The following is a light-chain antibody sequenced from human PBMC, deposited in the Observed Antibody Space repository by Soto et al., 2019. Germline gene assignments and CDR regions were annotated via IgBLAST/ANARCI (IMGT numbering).Light chain of an antibody. J-gene: IGLJ2*01. CDR2: DNN. Sequence: QCVLTQPPSVSAAPGQKVTISCSGSSSNIGNNYVSWYQQLPGTAPKLLIYDNNKRPSGIPDRFSGSKSGTSATLGITGLQTGVEADYYCGTWDSSLSAGVFGGGTKLTVL. CDR1: SSNIGNNY. V-gene: IGLV1-51*01. CDR3: GTWDSSLSAGV.